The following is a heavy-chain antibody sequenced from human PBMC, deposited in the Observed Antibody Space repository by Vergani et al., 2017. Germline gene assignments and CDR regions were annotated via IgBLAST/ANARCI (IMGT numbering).Heavy chain of an antibody. J-gene: IGHJ4*02. D-gene: IGHD2/OR15-2a*01. CDR1: GFTFSNSA. CDR3: AREERINTSPFVGD. Sequence: EVHLLESGGGQVEAGGSLRLSCVASGFTFSNSAMSWVHQTSGKGLEWVSAISVHGDRTYYADSVEGRFTISRDKSKNTVYLQMNSLKAEDRATYYGAREERINTSPFVGDWGQVTLVTV. V-gene: IGHV3-23*01. CDR2: ISVHGDRT.